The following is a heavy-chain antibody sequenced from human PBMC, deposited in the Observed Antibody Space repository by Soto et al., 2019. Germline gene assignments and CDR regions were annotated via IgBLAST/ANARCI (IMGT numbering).Heavy chain of an antibody. CDR1: GGSISSSSYY. J-gene: IGHJ4*02. Sequence: SETLSLTCTVSGGSISSSSYYWGWIRQPPGKGLEWIGSIYYSGSTYYNPSLKSRVTISVDTSKNQFSLKLSSVTAADTAVYYCARHGGPPIRPRPIDYWGQGTLVTVSS. V-gene: IGHV4-39*01. CDR2: IYYSGST. CDR3: ARHGGPPIRPRPIDY. D-gene: IGHD3-16*01.